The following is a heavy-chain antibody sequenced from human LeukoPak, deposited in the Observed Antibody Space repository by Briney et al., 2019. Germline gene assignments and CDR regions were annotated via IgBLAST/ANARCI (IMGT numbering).Heavy chain of an antibody. CDR3: AREVLNYYDSSKMYDAFDI. D-gene: IGHD3-22*01. CDR1: GGSISSSNW. CDR2: IYHSGST. V-gene: IGHV4-4*02. J-gene: IGHJ3*02. Sequence: PSETLSLTCAVSGGSISSSNWWSWVRQPPGKGLEWIGEIYHSGSTNYNPSLKSRVTISVDKSKNQFSLKLSSVTAADTAVYYCAREVLNYYDSSKMYDAFDIWGQGTMVTVSS.